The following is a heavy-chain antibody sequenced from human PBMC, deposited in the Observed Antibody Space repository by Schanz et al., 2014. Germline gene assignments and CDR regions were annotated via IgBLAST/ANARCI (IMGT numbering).Heavy chain of an antibody. CDR1: GFTFSASA. CDR2: ISPNGVTI. Sequence: EVKLVESGGGLVQPGGSLRLSCAASGFTFSASAMHWVRQAPGKGLEWVAHISPNGVTIYYADSVKGRFSISRDNGETSVYLQINSLRVEDTAVYYCARFLARYQYYGVDVWGQGTTVIVSS. D-gene: IGHD3-3*01. CDR3: ARFLARYQYYGVDV. V-gene: IGHV3-48*03. J-gene: IGHJ6*02.